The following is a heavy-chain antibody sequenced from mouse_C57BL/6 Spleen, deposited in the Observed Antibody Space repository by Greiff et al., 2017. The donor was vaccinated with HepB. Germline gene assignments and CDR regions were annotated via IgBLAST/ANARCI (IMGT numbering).Heavy chain of an antibody. CDR2: IYPGNSDT. Sequence: DVQLQESGTVLARPGASVKMSCKTSGYTFTSYWMHWVKQRPGQGLEWIGAIYPGNSDTSYNQKFKGKAKLTAVTSASTAYMELSSLTNEDSAVYYCTRGRITTVVGAMDYWGQGTSVTVSS. D-gene: IGHD1-1*01. V-gene: IGHV1-5*01. CDR3: TRGRITTVVGAMDY. J-gene: IGHJ4*01. CDR1: GYTFTSYW.